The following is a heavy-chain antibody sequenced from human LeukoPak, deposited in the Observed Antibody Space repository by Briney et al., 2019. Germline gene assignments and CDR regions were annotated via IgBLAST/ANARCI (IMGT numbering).Heavy chain of an antibody. V-gene: IGHV3-30-3*01. J-gene: IGHJ4*02. CDR3: ARGLNRYFTTVTPLGDY. CDR1: GFTFNIYG. D-gene: IGHD4-17*01. CDR2: ISYDGNNQ. Sequence: PGGSLRLSCAGSGFTFNIYGIHWVRQAPGKGLEWVAVISYDGNNQYYTDSVRGRLTISRDTSNNTLYLQMNSLRVDDTAVYYCARGLNRYFTTVTPLGDYWGQGTLVTVSS.